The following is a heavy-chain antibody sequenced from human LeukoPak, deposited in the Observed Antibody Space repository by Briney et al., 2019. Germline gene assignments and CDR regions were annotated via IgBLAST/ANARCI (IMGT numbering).Heavy chain of an antibody. Sequence: ASVKVSCKASGGTFSSYAISWVRQAPGQGLEWMGRIIPILGIANYTQKFQGRVTITADKSTSTAYMELSSLRSEDTGVYFCARSLITRRDGYNYVDYWGQGTLVTVSS. CDR1: GGTFSSYA. CDR3: ARSLITRRDGYNYVDY. J-gene: IGHJ4*02. CDR2: IIPILGIA. V-gene: IGHV1-69*04. D-gene: IGHD5-24*01.